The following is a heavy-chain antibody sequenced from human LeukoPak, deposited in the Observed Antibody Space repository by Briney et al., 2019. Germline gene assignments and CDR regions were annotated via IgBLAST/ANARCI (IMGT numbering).Heavy chain of an antibody. CDR1: GFTFSSYS. CDR2: ISSSSSTI. D-gene: IGHD6-13*01. V-gene: IGHV3-48*01. Sequence: LGGSLRLSCAASGFTFSSYSMNWVRQAPGKGLEWVSYISSSSSTIYYADSVEGRFTISRDNAKNSLYLQMNSLRAEDTAVYYCARDPHSSSWYVRVAFDIWGQGTMVTVSS. CDR3: ARDPHSSSWYVRVAFDI. J-gene: IGHJ3*02.